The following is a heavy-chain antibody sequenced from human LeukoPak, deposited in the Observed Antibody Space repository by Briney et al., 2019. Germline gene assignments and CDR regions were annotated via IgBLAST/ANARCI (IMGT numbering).Heavy chain of an antibody. D-gene: IGHD6-13*01. CDR2: ISAYNGHT. CDR1: GYTFSSYG. CDR3: ARAKREQQPMTNWFDP. Sequence: ASVKVSCKASGYTFSSYGISWVRQAPGQGLEWMGWISAYNGHTNSAQKLQGRVTMTTDTSTSTAYMELRSLRSDDTAVYYCARAKREQQPMTNWFDPWGQGTLVTVSS. J-gene: IGHJ5*02. V-gene: IGHV1-18*01.